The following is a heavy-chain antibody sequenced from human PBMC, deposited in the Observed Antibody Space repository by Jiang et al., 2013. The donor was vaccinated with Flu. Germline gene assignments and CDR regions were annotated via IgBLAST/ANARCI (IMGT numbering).Heavy chain of an antibody. Sequence: SGAEVKKPGASVKVSCKASGYTFSNYAIHWVRQAPGQRLEWMGWIKAANGNTKYSQRFQDRVTITRDTSASTAYMEVSSLTSEDTAVYYCALWFGEDPGYWGQGTLVTVSS. CDR1: GYTFSNYA. CDR2: IKAANGNT. D-gene: IGHD3-10*01. J-gene: IGHJ4*02. V-gene: IGHV1-3*01. CDR3: ALWFGEDPGY.